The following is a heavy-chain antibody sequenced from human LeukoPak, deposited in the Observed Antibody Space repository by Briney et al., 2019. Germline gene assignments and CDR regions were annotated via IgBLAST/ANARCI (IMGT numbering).Heavy chain of an antibody. Sequence: GASVKVSCKASGGTFSSYAISWVRQAPGQGLEWMGGIIPIFDTANYAQKFQGRVTITADESTSTAYMELSSLRSEDTAVYYCARDTGIAAAGGSYYYYGMDVWGKGTTVTVSS. D-gene: IGHD6-13*01. V-gene: IGHV1-69*01. CDR3: ARDTGIAAAGGSYYYYGMDV. J-gene: IGHJ6*04. CDR2: IIPIFDTA. CDR1: GGTFSSYA.